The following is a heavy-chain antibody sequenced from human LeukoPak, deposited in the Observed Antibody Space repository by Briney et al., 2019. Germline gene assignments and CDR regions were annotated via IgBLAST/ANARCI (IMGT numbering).Heavy chain of an antibody. Sequence: QPGGSLRLSCAASGFTFSTYGMNWVRQAPGKGLEWVSYISTSPSTIYYADSVKGRFTISRDNAKKSMYLQMNSLRAEDTAVYYCARAKGIDYWGQGTLVTVSS. CDR1: GFTFSTYG. CDR3: ARAKGIDY. J-gene: IGHJ4*02. CDR2: ISTSPSTI. V-gene: IGHV3-48*01.